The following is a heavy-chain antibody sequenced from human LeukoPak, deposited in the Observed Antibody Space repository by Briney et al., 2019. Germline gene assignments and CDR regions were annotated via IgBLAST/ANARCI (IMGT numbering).Heavy chain of an antibody. J-gene: IGHJ6*02. CDR2: INPNSGGT. Sequence: ASVKVSCKASGYTFTGYYMHWVRQAPGQGLEWMGRINPNSGGTNYAQKFQGRVTMTRDTSISTAYMELSSLRSEDTAVYYCARDLNYDFWSAPEPGNYYYGMDVWGQGTTVTVSS. V-gene: IGHV1-2*06. CDR1: GYTFTGYY. CDR3: ARDLNYDFWSAPEPGNYYYGMDV. D-gene: IGHD3-3*01.